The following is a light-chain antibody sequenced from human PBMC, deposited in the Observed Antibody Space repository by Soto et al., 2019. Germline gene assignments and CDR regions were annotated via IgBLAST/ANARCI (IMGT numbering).Light chain of an antibody. CDR2: GAS. CDR1: QSVSDTY. Sequence: EIVLTQSPGTLSLSPGERATLSCRASQSVSDTYLAWYQQKPGQPPMLRIYGASNRATGIPERFSGSGSGTDFTRTVRRLEPEDFAVYYCQFGTLVWTFGQGTKVEIK. CDR3: QFGTLVWT. J-gene: IGKJ1*01. V-gene: IGKV3-20*01.